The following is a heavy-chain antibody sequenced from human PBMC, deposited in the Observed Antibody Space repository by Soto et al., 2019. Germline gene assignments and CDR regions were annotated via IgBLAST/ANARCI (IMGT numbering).Heavy chain of an antibody. CDR2: MYYNGNT. V-gene: IGHV4-59*08. CDR1: NGSISPHY. Sequence: QVQLRESGPALVKPSETLSLTCTVSNGSISPHYWSWIRQPPGGGLEWIGYMYYNGNTNYSPSFQSRLTLSLDTSKSQFPLRLTSVTAADTAVYYCARHFARAGSTTPFFYYILDVWGTGTTVTVSS. D-gene: IGHD2-15*01. J-gene: IGHJ6*03. CDR3: ARHFARAGSTTPFFYYILDV.